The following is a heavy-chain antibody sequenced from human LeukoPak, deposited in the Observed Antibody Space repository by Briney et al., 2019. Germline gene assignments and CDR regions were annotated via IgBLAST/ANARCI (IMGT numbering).Heavy chain of an antibody. CDR1: GFTVSNNY. V-gene: IGHV3-53*01. J-gene: IGHJ3*02. CDR3: ARGVGQDAFDI. CDR2: VYSGGGT. D-gene: IGHD1-26*01. Sequence: PGGSLRLSCAASGFTVSNNYMSWVRQAPGKGLEWVSVVYSGGGTYYADSVKGRFTTSRGNSQNTLYLQMNSLRVEDTAVYYCARGVGQDAFDIWGQGTMVTVSS.